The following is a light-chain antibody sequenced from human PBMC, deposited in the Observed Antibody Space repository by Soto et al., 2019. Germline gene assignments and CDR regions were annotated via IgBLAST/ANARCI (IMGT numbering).Light chain of an antibody. CDR2: MVS. J-gene: IGLJ1*01. CDR3: TSPTPGSLYV. V-gene: IGLV2-14*01. Sequence: QSVLTQPASVSGSPGQSITISCTGTSSDVGNYNYVSWYQQYPGRVPKLLIYMVSNRPSGVSNRFSGSKSGNTDSLTISGLQAEDEADYFCTSPTPGSLYVFGTGTKLTVL. CDR1: SSDVGNYNY.